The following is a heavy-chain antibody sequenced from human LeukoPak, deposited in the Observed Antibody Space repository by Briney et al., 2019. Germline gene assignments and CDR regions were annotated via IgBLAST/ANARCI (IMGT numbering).Heavy chain of an antibody. J-gene: IGHJ4*02. Sequence: PSETLSLTCTVSGGSISSDYWSWIRQPPGKGLEWVGYIYYSGSTNYNPSLKSRVTISVDTSKNQFSLKLSPVTAADTAVYYCARHSSSSWYYFDYWGQGTLVTVSS. V-gene: IGHV4-59*08. CDR2: IYYSGST. D-gene: IGHD6-13*01. CDR3: ARHSSSSWYYFDY. CDR1: GGSISSDY.